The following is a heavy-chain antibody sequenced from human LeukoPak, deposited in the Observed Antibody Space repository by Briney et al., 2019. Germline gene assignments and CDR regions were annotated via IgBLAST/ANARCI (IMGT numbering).Heavy chain of an antibody. V-gene: IGHV3-23*01. Sequence: GGSLRLSCAASGFTFSSYAMSWVRQAPGKGLEWVSAISGSGGSTYYADSVKGRFTISRDNSKNTLYLQMNSLRAEDTAAYYCAKALTMIVVIGSSRVFDYWGQGTLVTVSS. CDR3: AKALTMIVVIGSSRVFDY. D-gene: IGHD3-22*01. J-gene: IGHJ4*02. CDR2: ISGSGGST. CDR1: GFTFSSYA.